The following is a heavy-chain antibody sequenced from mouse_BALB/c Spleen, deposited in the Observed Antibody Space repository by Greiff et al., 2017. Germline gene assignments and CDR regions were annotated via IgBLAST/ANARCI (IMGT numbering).Heavy chain of an antibody. D-gene: IGHD1-1*01. Sequence: EVKLMESGGGLVKPGGSLKLSCAASGFTFSDYYMYWVRQTPEKRLEWVATISDGGSYTYYPDSVKGRFTISRDNAKNNLYLQMSSLKSEDTAMYYCARDSTVKAYWGQGTLVTVSA. V-gene: IGHV5-4*02. CDR2: ISDGGSYT. CDR1: GFTFSDYY. J-gene: IGHJ3*01. CDR3: ARDSTVKAY.